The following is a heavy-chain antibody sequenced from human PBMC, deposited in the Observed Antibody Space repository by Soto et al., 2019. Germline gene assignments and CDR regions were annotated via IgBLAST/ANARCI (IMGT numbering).Heavy chain of an antibody. CDR2: ITPGGGIT. J-gene: IGHJ4*02. CDR3: AKVLSELVPRYFDT. D-gene: IGHD6-13*01. V-gene: IGHV1-46*01. CDR1: GYTFTTYD. Sequence: QVQLVQSGAEVKKPGASVRASCKASGYTFTTYDIHWVRQAPGLGLEWMGIITPGGGITIYAQKFKGRITLTRDTSTSTVYLELSSLRSEDTAMYYCAKVLSELVPRYFDTWGQGTLVTVSS.